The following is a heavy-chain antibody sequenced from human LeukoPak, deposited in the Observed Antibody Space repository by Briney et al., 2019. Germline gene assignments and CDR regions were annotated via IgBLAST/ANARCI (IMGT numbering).Heavy chain of an antibody. Sequence: GGSLRLSCAASGFTFSSYAMHWVRQAPGKGLEWVAVISYDGSNKYYADSVKGRFTISRDNPKNTLYLQMNSLRAEDTAVYYCARDSSGIYCSSTSCPASYFDYWGQGTLVTVSS. V-gene: IGHV3-30-3*01. D-gene: IGHD2-2*01. CDR3: ARDSSGIYCSSTSCPASYFDY. CDR1: GFTFSSYA. J-gene: IGHJ4*02. CDR2: ISYDGSNK.